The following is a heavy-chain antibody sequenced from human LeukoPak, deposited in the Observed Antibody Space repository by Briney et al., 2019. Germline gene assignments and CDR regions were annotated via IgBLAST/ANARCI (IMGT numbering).Heavy chain of an antibody. CDR1: GYTFTRYY. D-gene: IGHD6-19*01. V-gene: IGHV1-2*06. CDR3: VLDIAVAGTLAGPSGY. Sequence: ASVKVSFKASGYTFTRYYMHWVRQAPGQGLEWMGRINPNSGGTNYAQKFQGRVTMTRDTSISTAYMELSRLREDKTPVYYCVLDIAVAGTLAGPSGYWGQGNLVTVSS. CDR2: INPNSGGT. J-gene: IGHJ4*02.